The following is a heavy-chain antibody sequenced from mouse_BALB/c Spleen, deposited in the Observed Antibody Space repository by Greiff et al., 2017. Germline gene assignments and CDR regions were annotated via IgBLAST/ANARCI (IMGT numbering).Heavy chain of an antibody. V-gene: IGHV3-8*02. CDR3: ARGGTTVGEDYFDY. Sequence: VQLKESGPSLVKPSQTLSLTCSVTGDSITSGYWNWIRKFPGNKLEYMGYISYSGSTYYYPSLKSRISITRDTSKNQYYLQLNSVTTEDTATYYCARGGTTVGEDYFDYWGQGTTLTVSS. CDR2: ISYSGST. CDR1: GDSITSGY. J-gene: IGHJ2*01. D-gene: IGHD1-1*01.